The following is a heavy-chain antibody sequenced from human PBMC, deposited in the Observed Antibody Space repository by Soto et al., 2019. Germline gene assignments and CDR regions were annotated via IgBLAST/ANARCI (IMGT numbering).Heavy chain of an antibody. D-gene: IGHD3-22*01. CDR2: INAGNGNT. Sequence: QVQLVQSGAEVKKPGASVKVSCKASGYTFTSYAMHWVRQAPGQRLEWMGWINAGNGNTKYSQKFQGRVTITRDTSASTAYMELSSLRSEDTAVYYCARVQVQSYDSSGYYGYWGQGTLVTVSS. CDR1: GYTFTSYA. CDR3: ARVQVQSYDSSGYYGY. J-gene: IGHJ4*02. V-gene: IGHV1-3*01.